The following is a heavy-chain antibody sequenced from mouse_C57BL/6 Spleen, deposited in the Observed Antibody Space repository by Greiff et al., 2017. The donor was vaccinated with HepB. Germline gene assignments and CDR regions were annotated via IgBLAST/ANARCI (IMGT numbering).Heavy chain of an antibody. CDR1: GFSFNTYA. CDR2: IRSKSNNYAT. V-gene: IGHV10-1*01. CDR3: VRRASSGSFAY. D-gene: IGHD3-2*02. Sequence: EVQGVESGGGLVQPKGSLKLSCAASGFSFNTYAMNWVRQAPGKGLEWVARIRSKSNNYATYYADSVKDRFTISRDDSESMLYLQMNNLKTEDTAMYYCVRRASSGSFAYWGQGTLVTVSA. J-gene: IGHJ3*01.